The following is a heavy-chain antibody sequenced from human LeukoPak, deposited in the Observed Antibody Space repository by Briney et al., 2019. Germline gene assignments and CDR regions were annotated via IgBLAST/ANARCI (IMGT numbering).Heavy chain of an antibody. CDR2: ISGSGGST. D-gene: IGHD3-3*01. CDR1: GFTFSSYA. V-gene: IGHV3-23*01. Sequence: GGSLRLSCAAPGFTFSSYAMSWVRQAPGKGLEWVSGISGSGGSTYYADSVKGRFTISRDDSKNTLYLQMNSLRAEDTAVYYCAKVEYYDFWSGYFGRPAELDYWGQGTLVTVSS. CDR3: AKVEYYDFWSGYFGRPAELDY. J-gene: IGHJ4*02.